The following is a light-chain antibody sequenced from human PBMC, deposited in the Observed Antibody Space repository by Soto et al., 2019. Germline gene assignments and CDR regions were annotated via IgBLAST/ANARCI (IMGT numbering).Light chain of an antibody. Sequence: QPPPLSGSPGQSITLSRPGNRSDVGGYNYVSWYQQHPGKAPKLMIYDVSNRPSGVSNRFSGSKSGNTASLTISGLQAEDEADYYCSSYTSSSTFYVFGTGTKVTVL. CDR3: SSYTSSSTFYV. CDR2: DVS. J-gene: IGLJ1*01. CDR1: RSDVGGYNY. V-gene: IGLV2-14*01.